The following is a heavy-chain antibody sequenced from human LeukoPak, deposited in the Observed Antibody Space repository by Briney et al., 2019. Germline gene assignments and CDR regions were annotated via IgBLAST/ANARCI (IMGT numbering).Heavy chain of an antibody. Sequence: SVKVSCKASGGTFSSYAISWVRQAPGQGLEWMGGIIPIFGTANYAHKFQGRVTITADESTSTAYMELSSLRSEDTAVYYCARVSRNFKTVSTGYSSGWYYFDYWGQGTLVTVSS. CDR1: GGTFSSYA. CDR3: ARVSRNFKTVSTGYSSGWYYFDY. J-gene: IGHJ4*02. D-gene: IGHD6-19*01. CDR2: IIPIFGTA. V-gene: IGHV1-69*01.